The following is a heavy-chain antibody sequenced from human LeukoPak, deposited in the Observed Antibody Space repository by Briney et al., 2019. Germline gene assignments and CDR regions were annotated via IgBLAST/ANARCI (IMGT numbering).Heavy chain of an antibody. CDR3: ASLGYSLDY. Sequence: GGSLRLSCAASGLSFTSYTMNWVRQAPAKGLQWVSSISVTSTYIHYADSVKGRFTISRDNAKNSLYLQMNSLTAEDTAVYYCASLGYSLDYWGQGTLVTVSS. CDR1: GLSFTSYT. J-gene: IGHJ4*02. V-gene: IGHV3-21*01. D-gene: IGHD5-18*01. CDR2: ISVTSTYI.